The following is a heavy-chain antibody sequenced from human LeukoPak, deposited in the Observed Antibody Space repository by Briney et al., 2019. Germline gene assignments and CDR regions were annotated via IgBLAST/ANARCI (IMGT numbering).Heavy chain of an antibody. J-gene: IGHJ6*04. V-gene: IGHV3-23*01. CDR2: ISGSGGST. CDR3: AKAYLYCSSTSCPSGPRYYGMDV. D-gene: IGHD2-2*01. CDR1: GFTFSSYA. Sequence: GGSLRLSCAAFGFTFSSYAMSWVRQAPGKGLEWVSAISGSGGSTYYADSVKGRFTISRDNSKNTLYLQMNSLRAEDTAVYYCAKAYLYCSSTSCPSGPRYYGMDVWGKGTTVTVSS.